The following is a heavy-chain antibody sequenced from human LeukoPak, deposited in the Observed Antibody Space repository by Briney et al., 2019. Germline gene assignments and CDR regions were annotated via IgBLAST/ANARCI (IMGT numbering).Heavy chain of an antibody. Sequence: GGSLRLSCAASGFTFSDYYMSWIRQAPGKGLEWVSYISSSGSTIYYADSVKGRFTISRDNAKNSLYLQMNSLGAEDTAVYYCAKEYAAETAYYFDYWGQGTLVTVSS. V-gene: IGHV3-11*04. CDR1: GFTFSDYY. CDR3: AKEYAAETAYYFDY. CDR2: ISSSGSTI. D-gene: IGHD6-25*01. J-gene: IGHJ4*02.